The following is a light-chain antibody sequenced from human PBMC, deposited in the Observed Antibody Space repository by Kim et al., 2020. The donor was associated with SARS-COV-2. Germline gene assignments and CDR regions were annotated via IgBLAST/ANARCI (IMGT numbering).Light chain of an antibody. CDR2: DAS. J-gene: IGKJ3*01. V-gene: IGKV3-11*01. CDR1: QSVSSY. CDR3: QQRSNWPPGVT. Sequence: PGERAPLSCRASQSVSSYLAWYQQKPGQAPRLLIYDASNRATGIPARFSGSGSGTDFTLTISSLEPEDFAVYYCQQRSNWPPGVTFGPGTKVDIK.